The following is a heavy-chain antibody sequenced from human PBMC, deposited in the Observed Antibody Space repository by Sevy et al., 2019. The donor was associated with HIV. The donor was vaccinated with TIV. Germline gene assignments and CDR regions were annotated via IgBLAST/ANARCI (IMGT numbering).Heavy chain of an antibody. V-gene: IGHV3-7*01. CDR3: AKTIDSGGGVVPAANYYYYGMDV. J-gene: IGHJ6*02. CDR1: GFTFRTYW. CDR2: IKPDGSDK. D-gene: IGHD2-2*01. Sequence: GGSLRLSCAASGFTFRTYWMSWVRQAPGKGLEWVANIKPDGSDKNYMDSVKGRFTISRDNAKNSLYLHVSSLRAEDTAVYYCAKTIDSGGGVVPAANYYYYGMDVWGQGTTVTVSS.